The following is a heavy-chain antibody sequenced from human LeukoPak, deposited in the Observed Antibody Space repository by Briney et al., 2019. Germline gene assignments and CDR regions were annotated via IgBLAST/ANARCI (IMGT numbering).Heavy chain of an antibody. Sequence: GGSLRLSCAASGFTFSTSWMHWVRRAPGKGLVWVSRINTDGTSTIYADSVKGRFTISRDDAKNTLYLQMNSLRAEDTAVYYCARGIGGWYNWFDPWGQGTLVTVSS. CDR3: ARGIGGWYNWFDP. D-gene: IGHD6-19*01. V-gene: IGHV3-74*01. CDR1: GFTFSTSW. CDR2: INTDGTST. J-gene: IGHJ5*02.